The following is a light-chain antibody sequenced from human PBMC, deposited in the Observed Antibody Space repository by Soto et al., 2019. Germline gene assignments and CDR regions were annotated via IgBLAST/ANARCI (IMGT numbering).Light chain of an antibody. V-gene: IGKV3-20*01. Sequence: ELVLTHSPATLSLSTGEGVTLSCRASQSVGSYLAWYQQKPGQAPRLLIYGASTRATGIPDRFSGSGSGTDFTLTISRLEPEDFAVYYCQHYDTSSWTFGQGTKVEIK. J-gene: IGKJ1*01. CDR1: QSVGSY. CDR2: GAS. CDR3: QHYDTSSWT.